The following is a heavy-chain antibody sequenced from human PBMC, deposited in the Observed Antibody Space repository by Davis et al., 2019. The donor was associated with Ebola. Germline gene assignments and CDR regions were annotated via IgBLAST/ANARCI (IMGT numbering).Heavy chain of an antibody. Sequence: SLKISCAASGFTFDGYAIHWVRQAPGKGLEWVSGIRWNSGSIGYPDSVKGRFTISRDNAKNSLYLQMNSLRAEDTALYYCATITPIDYWGQGTLVTVSS. CDR3: ATITPIDY. CDR2: IRWNSGSI. J-gene: IGHJ4*02. V-gene: IGHV3-9*01. CDR1: GFTFDGYA. D-gene: IGHD5-12*01.